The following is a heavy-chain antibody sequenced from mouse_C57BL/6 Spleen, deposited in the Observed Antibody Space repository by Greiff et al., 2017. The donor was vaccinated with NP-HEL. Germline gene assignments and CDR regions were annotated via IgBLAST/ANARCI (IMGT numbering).Heavy chain of an antibody. D-gene: IGHD2-12*01. V-gene: IGHV2-2*01. CDR2: IWSGGST. Sequence: QVQLKDSGPGLVQPSQSLSITCTVSGFSLTSYGVHWVRQSPGKGLEWLGVIWSGGSTDYNAAFLSRLSLSKDNSKSQVFFKMNSLQADDTAIYYVARRHDEGALDYWGQGTTLTVSS. CDR3: ARRHDEGALDY. J-gene: IGHJ2*01. CDR1: GFSLTSYG.